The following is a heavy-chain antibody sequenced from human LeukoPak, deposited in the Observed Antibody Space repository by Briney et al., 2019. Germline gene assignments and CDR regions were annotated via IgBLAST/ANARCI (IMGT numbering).Heavy chain of an antibody. CDR2: INTGKGNT. Sequence: ASVKVSCKASGYTFTDYAMHWVRQAPGERLEWMEWINTGKGNTKYSQKFQGRVTITMDTSASTAYMELSSPRSEDTAVYYCARDHVVGLAPFDPWGQGTLVTVSS. V-gene: IGHV1-3*04. D-gene: IGHD2-15*01. CDR3: ARDHVVGLAPFDP. CDR1: GYTFTDYA. J-gene: IGHJ5*02.